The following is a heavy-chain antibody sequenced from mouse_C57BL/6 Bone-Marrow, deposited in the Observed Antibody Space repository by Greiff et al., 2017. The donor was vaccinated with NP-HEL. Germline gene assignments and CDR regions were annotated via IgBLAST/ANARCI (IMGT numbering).Heavy chain of an antibody. CDR2: INPNNGGT. CDR3: ARKETGKGYCDY. V-gene: IGHV1-26*01. CDR1: GYTFTDYY. Sequence: VQLQQSGPELVKPGASVKISCKASGYTFTDYYMNWVKQSHGKSLEWIGDINPNNGGTSYNQKFKGKATLTVDKSSSTAYMELRSLTSEDSAVYYCARKETGKGYCDYWGQGTTLTVSS. D-gene: IGHD4-1*01. J-gene: IGHJ2*01.